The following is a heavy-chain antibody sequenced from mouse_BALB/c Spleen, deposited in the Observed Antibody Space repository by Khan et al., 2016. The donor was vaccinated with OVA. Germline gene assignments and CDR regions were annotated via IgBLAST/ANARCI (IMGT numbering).Heavy chain of an antibody. Sequence: EVKHLESGPGLVKPSQSLSLTCTVTGYSITSDYAWNWIRQFPGNKLEWMGYISYSGRTSYNPSLKSRISITRDTSKNQFFLQLNSVTTEDTATYYCARSVTITTVVATDFDYWGQGTTLTVSS. CDR3: ARSVTITTVVATDFDY. D-gene: IGHD1-1*01. CDR2: ISYSGRT. J-gene: IGHJ2*01. CDR1: GYSITSDYA. V-gene: IGHV3-2*02.